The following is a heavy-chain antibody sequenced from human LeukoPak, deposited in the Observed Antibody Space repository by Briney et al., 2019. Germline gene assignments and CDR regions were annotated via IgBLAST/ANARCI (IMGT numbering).Heavy chain of an antibody. D-gene: IGHD1-26*01. CDR1: GDSISNYY. V-gene: IGHV4-4*07. Sequence: SETLSLTCTVSGDSISNYYWSWIRQPAGKGLEWIGRIYTSGSTNYNPSLKSRVTISVDTSKNQFSLNLTSVTAADTAVYYCARRSGSYLASDFWGQGTLVTVSS. J-gene: IGHJ4*02. CDR2: IYTSGST. CDR3: ARRSGSYLASDF.